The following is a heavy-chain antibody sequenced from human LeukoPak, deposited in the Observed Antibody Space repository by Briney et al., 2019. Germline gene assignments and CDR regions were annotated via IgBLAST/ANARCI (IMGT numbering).Heavy chain of an antibody. CDR2: INHSGST. V-gene: IGHV4-39*07. D-gene: IGHD6-19*01. Sequence: SETLSLTCTVSGGSISSSSYYWGWIRQPPGKGLEWIGEINHSGSTNYNPSLKSRVTISVDTSKDQFSLKLSSVTAADTAVYYCARDREDSSGWYYYYYGMDVWGQGTTVTVSS. CDR1: GGSISSSSYY. J-gene: IGHJ6*02. CDR3: ARDREDSSGWYYYYYGMDV.